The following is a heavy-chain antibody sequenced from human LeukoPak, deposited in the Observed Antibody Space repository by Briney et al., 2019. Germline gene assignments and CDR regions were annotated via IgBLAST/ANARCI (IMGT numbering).Heavy chain of an antibody. Sequence: PGGSLRLSCAASGFTFSRYAMSWVRPAPAKGLEWVSAISGTGGSTYYADSVKGRFTISRDNSKNTLYLQMNSLRAEDTAVYYCAKDRGGGFGVVLSHAFDIWGQGTMVTVSS. J-gene: IGHJ3*02. CDR1: GFTFSRYA. V-gene: IGHV3-23*01. D-gene: IGHD3-3*01. CDR2: ISGTGGST. CDR3: AKDRGGGFGVVLSHAFDI.